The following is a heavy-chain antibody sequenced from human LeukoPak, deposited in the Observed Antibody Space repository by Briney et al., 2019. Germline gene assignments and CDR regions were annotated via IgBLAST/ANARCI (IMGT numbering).Heavy chain of an antibody. V-gene: IGHV3-21*03. CDR3: AELGITMIGGV. D-gene: IGHD3-10*02. CDR2: ITSSSSYI. CDR1: GFTFTSYN. J-gene: IGHJ6*04. Sequence: PGGSLRLPCAASGFTFTSYNMNWVRQAPGKGREWVSSITSSSSYIYYADSVKGRFTISRDNAKNSLYLQMNSLRAEDTAVYYCAELGITMIGGVWGKGTTVTISS.